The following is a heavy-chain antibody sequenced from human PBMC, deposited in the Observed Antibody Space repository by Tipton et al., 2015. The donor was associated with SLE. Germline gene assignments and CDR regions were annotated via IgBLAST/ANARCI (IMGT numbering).Heavy chain of an antibody. CDR1: GGSFSGYY. Sequence: TLSLTCAVYGGSFSGYYWSWIRQPPGKGLEWIGEINHSGSTNYNPSLKSRVTMSVDTSKNQFSLRVASVTAADTAVYYCARGVSGTVAAHWGQGTLVTVSS. D-gene: IGHD5-12*01. CDR2: INHSGST. V-gene: IGHV4-34*01. J-gene: IGHJ1*01. CDR3: ARGVSGTVAAH.